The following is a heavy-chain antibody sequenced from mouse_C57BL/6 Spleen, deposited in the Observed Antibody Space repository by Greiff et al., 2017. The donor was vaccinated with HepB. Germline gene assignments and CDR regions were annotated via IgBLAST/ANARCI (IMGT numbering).Heavy chain of an antibody. D-gene: IGHD2-1*01. V-gene: IGHV5-12*01. CDR1: GFTFSDYY. J-gene: IGHJ4*01. CDR2: ISNGGGST. Sequence: EVQGVESGGGLVQPGGSLKLSCAASGFTFSDYYMYWVRQTPEKRLEWVAYISNGGGSTYYPDTVKGRFTISRDNAKNTLYLQMSRLKSEDTAMYYCARQIYYGNLYAMDYWGQGTSVTVSS. CDR3: ARQIYYGNLYAMDY.